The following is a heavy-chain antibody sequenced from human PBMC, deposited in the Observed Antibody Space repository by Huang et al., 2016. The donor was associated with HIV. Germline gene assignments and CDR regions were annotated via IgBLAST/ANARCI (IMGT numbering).Heavy chain of an antibody. V-gene: IGHV3-15*07. CDR2: IKRKTERGTT. CDR3: TTGTRDYLNAFDI. J-gene: IGHJ3*02. Sequence: EVQLVESGGGLVKPGGSLRLSCEVSGFSFSSAWMNWVRQGRGKGVEGVVRIKRKTERGTTDYAAPVKGRFTISRDDSKNTLYLQMNSLKTEDTGVYYCTTGTRDYLNAFDIWGQGTKVTVSS. D-gene: IGHD1-7*01. CDR1: GFSFSSAW.